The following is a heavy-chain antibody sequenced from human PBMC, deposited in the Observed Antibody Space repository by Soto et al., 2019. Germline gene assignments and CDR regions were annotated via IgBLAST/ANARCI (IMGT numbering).Heavy chain of an antibody. Sequence: EVQLVESGGGLVQPGGSLRLSCAASGFTFSSYSMNWVRQAPGKGLEWVSYLSSSSSTIYYADSVKGRFTISRDNAKNALYLQRSSLRDEDTAVYYCERPEYSSSSYGMDVWGQGTTVTVSS. CDR3: ERPEYSSSSYGMDV. D-gene: IGHD6-6*01. CDR1: GFTFSSYS. V-gene: IGHV3-48*02. CDR2: LSSSSSTI. J-gene: IGHJ6*02.